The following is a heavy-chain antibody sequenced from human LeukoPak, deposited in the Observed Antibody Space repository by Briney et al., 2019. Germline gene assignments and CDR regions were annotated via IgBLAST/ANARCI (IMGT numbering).Heavy chain of an antibody. CDR2: IYYSGST. CDR3: ARQDCSSTSCYFLDNWFDP. Sequence: KSSETLSLTCTVSGGSISSSSYYWGWIRQPPGKGLEWIGSIYYSGSTYYNPSLKSRVTISVDTSKNQFSLKLSSVTAADTAVYYCARQDCSSTSCYFLDNWFDPWGQGTLVTVSS. CDR1: GGSISSSSYY. V-gene: IGHV4-39*01. D-gene: IGHD2-2*01. J-gene: IGHJ5*02.